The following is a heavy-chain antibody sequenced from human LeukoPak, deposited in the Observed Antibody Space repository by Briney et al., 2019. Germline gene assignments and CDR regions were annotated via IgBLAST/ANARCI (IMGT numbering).Heavy chain of an antibody. V-gene: IGHV6-1*01. CDR3: AWVPQWELLYDFDY. J-gene: IGHJ4*02. CDR2: TYYRSKWYN. D-gene: IGHD1-26*01. CDR1: GDSVSSNSAA. Sequence: SQTLSLTCAISGDSVSSNSAAWNWIRQSPSRGLEWLGRTYYRSKWYNDYAVSVKSRITINPDTSKNQFSLQLNSVTPEDTAVYYCAWVPQWELLYDFDYWGQGTLVTVSS.